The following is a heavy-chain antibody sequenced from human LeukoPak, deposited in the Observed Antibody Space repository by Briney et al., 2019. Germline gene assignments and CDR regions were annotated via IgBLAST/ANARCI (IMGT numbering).Heavy chain of an antibody. V-gene: IGHV3-53*01. Sequence: GGSLRLSCAASGFTFSSYAMSWVRQAPGKGLEWVSVIYSGGSTYYADSVKGRFTISRDNSKNTLYLQMNSLRAEDTAVYYCARDPGAALFDYWGQGTLVTVSS. J-gene: IGHJ4*02. CDR2: IYSGGST. D-gene: IGHD6-13*01. CDR3: ARDPGAALFDY. CDR1: GFTFSSYA.